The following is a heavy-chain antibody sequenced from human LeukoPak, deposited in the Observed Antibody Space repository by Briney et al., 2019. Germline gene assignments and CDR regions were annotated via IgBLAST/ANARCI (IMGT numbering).Heavy chain of an antibody. CDR3: ARGGARRVAVAGTFDP. Sequence: ASVKVSCKASGYTFTSYGISRVRQAPGQGLEWMGWISAYNGNTNYAQKLQGRVTMTTDTSTSTAYMELRSLRSEDTAVYYCARGGARRVAVAGTFDPWGQGTLVTVSS. CDR2: ISAYNGNT. V-gene: IGHV1-18*01. D-gene: IGHD6-19*01. J-gene: IGHJ5*02. CDR1: GYTFTSYG.